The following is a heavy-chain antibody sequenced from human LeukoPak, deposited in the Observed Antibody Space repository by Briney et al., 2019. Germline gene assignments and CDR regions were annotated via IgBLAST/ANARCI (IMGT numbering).Heavy chain of an antibody. V-gene: IGHV1-69*13. J-gene: IGHJ5*02. Sequence: VASVKVSCKASVDTFGRSSVNWVRQAPGQGLEWMGGINPKSGSTNLAQKFQGRLTVTADASTGTAYMDLSSLTSEDTAYYSCATHPSSSWFAIYFRSWGQGTLVSVSS. D-gene: IGHD6-13*01. CDR1: VDTFGRSS. CDR3: ATHPSSSWFAIYFRS. CDR2: INPKSGST.